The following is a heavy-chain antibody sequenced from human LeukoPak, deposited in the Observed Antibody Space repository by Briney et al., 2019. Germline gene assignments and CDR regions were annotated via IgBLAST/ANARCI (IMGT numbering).Heavy chain of an antibody. J-gene: IGHJ4*02. CDR3: ARGKSRGSHIDY. CDR2: IYYSGST. V-gene: IGHV4-38-2*02. Sequence: SETLSLTCTVSAYSISSGYYWGWIRQTPGKGLEWIGSIYYSGSTYYNPSLKSRVTISVDTSKNHFSLKLRSVTAADTAVYYCARGKSRGSHIDYWVQGTLVTVSS. D-gene: IGHD1-26*01. CDR1: AYSISSGYY.